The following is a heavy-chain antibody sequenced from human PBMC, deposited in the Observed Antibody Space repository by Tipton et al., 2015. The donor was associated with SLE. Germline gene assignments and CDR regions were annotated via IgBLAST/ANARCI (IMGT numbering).Heavy chain of an antibody. J-gene: IGHJ3*02. D-gene: IGHD4-17*01. V-gene: IGHV4-38-2*02. CDR3: ARDAKYGVSPLDI. CDR2: IFHSGRT. Sequence: TLSLTCVVSGYSIRSDYYWGWIRQPPGKGLEWIGSIFHSGRTYYNPSLKSRVTISVDTSKNQFSLKLNSVTAADTAVYYCARDAKYGVSPLDIWGQGTVVTVSS. CDR1: GYSIRSDYY.